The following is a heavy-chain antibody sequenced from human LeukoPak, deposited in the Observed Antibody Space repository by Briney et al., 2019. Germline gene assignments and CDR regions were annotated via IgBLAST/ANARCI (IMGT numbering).Heavy chain of an antibody. V-gene: IGHV5-10-1*01. CDR1: GYSLNHYW. D-gene: IGHD2-15*01. J-gene: IGHJ4*02. CDR3: ARQLDCRPWDSDY. Sequence: GESLKIHWKGSGYSLNHYWISWVRQMPGKGLEWMGRIDPSDSYTNYSPSFQGHVTISADKSISSAYLQWSSLKASDTAMYYCARQLDCRPWDSDYGGQGTLVTVSS. CDR2: IDPSDSYT.